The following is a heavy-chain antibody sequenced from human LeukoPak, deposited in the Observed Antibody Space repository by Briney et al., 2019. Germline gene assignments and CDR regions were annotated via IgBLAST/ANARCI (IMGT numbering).Heavy chain of an antibody. CDR1: GFTFDDYA. J-gene: IGHJ4*02. V-gene: IGHV3-9*03. CDR2: ISWNSGSI. D-gene: IGHD6-13*01. CDR3: AKDFGPEGGIAAAATPFGY. Sequence: PGRSLRLSCAASGFTFDDYAMHWVRQAPGKGLEWVSGISWNSGSIGYADSVKGRFTISRDNAKNSLYLQMNSLRAEDMALYYCAKDFGPEGGIAAAATPFGYWGQGTLVTVSS.